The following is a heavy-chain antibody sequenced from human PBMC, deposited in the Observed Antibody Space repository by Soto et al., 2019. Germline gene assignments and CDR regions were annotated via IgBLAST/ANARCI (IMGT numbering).Heavy chain of an antibody. CDR1: GGSVSSGSYY. J-gene: IGHJ4*02. V-gene: IGHV4-61*01. D-gene: IGHD7-27*01. Sequence: SETLSLTCTVSGGSVSSGSYYWSWIRQPPGKGLEWIGYIYYSGSTNYNPSLKSRVTISVDTSKNQFSLKLSSVTAADTAVYYCARTPTGVTSFDYWGQGTLVTVSS. CDR3: ARTPTGVTSFDY. CDR2: IYYSGST.